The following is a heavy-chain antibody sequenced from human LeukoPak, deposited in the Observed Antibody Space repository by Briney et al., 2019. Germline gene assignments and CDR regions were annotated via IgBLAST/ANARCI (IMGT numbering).Heavy chain of an antibody. Sequence: SATLSLTCTVSGGSISSYYWSWIRQPPGKGLEWIGYIYYSGSTNYNPSLKSRVTISVDTSKNQFSLKLSSVTAADTAVYYCARVGGYSGYDLDYWGQGTLVTVSS. CDR1: GGSISSYY. J-gene: IGHJ4*02. CDR3: ARVGGYSGYDLDY. D-gene: IGHD5-12*01. CDR2: IYYSGST. V-gene: IGHV4-59*01.